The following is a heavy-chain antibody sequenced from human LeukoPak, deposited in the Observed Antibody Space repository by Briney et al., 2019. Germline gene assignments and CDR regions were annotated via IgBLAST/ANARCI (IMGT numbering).Heavy chain of an antibody. V-gene: IGHV1-8*01. Sequence: ASVTVSCKSSGHTFSRYDINWAQQATAQALEWMGWMNLNSGNTAYAQKFQGRVTMSRDTSISTAYMELSSLRSEDTAVYYCARLPKYSRPLDYWGQGTLVTVSS. CDR2: MNLNSGNT. J-gene: IGHJ4*02. CDR1: GHTFSRYD. CDR3: ARLPKYSRPLDY. D-gene: IGHD6-6*01.